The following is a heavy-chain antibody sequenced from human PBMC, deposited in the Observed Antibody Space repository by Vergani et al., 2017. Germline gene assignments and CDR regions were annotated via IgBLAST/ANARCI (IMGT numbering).Heavy chain of an antibody. V-gene: IGHV1-46*03. CDR2: INPSGGST. CDR1: GYTFTSYY. CDR3: ARGLEVIGQAVYYYYGMDV. D-gene: IGHD3-16*02. J-gene: IGHJ6*02. Sequence: QVQLVQSGAEVKKPGASVKVSCKASGYTFTSYYMHWVRQAPGQGLEWMGIINPSGGSTSYAQKFQGRVTMTRDTSTSTVYMELSSLRSEDTAVYYCARGLEVIGQAVYYYYGMDVWSQGSTVTVSS.